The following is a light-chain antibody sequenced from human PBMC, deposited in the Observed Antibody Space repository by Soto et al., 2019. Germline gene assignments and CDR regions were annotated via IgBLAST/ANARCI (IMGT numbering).Light chain of an antibody. CDR1: QSISSW. CDR3: QQYNDYWT. J-gene: IGKJ1*01. V-gene: IGKV1-5*01. Sequence: DIQVTQSPSTLSSSVGDRVTITCRASQSISSWLAWYQQKPGKAPKLLIYDASSLESGVPSRFSGSGSGTEFTLTISSLQPDDFATYYCQQYNDYWTFGQGTKVDI. CDR2: DAS.